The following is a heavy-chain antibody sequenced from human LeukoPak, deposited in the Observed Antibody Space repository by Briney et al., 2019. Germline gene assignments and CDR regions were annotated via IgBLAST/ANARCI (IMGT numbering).Heavy chain of an antibody. J-gene: IGHJ4*02. CDR3: ARRYSYGAVDY. CDR2: MNPNSGNT. Sequence: ASVKVSCKASGYTFTSYDINWVRQATGQGLEWMGWMNPNSGNTGYAQKFRGRVTITRNTSISTAYMELSSLRSEDTAVYYCARRYSYGAVDYWGQGTLVTVSS. CDR1: GYTFTSYD. D-gene: IGHD5-18*01. V-gene: IGHV1-8*03.